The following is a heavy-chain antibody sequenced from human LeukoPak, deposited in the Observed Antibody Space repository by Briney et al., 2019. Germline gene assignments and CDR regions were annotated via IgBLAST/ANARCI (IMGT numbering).Heavy chain of an antibody. CDR1: GGSISNENW. V-gene: IGHV4-4*02. J-gene: IGHJ3*02. CDR2: IHHRGST. CDR3: ATPNDAFDM. Sequence: SETLSLTCAVSGGSISNENWWSWVRQPPGKGLEWIGEIHHRGSTNYNPSLRSRVTISVDTPKNQFSLKMTSVTAADTAVYYCATPNDAFDMWGQGTMVTVSS.